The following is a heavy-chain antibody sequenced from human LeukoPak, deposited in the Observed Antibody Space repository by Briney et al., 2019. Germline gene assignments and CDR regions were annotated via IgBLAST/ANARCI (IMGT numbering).Heavy chain of an antibody. CDR1: GGSISSYY. CDR2: IYYSGST. V-gene: IGHV4-59*05. Sequence: SETLSLTCTVSGGSISSYYWSWIRQPPGKGLEWIGSIYYSGSTYYNPSLKSRVTISVDTSKNQFSLKLSSVTAADTAVYYCARLTLGYSGYDLYFDYWGQGTLVTVSS. D-gene: IGHD5-12*01. CDR3: ARLTLGYSGYDLYFDY. J-gene: IGHJ4*02.